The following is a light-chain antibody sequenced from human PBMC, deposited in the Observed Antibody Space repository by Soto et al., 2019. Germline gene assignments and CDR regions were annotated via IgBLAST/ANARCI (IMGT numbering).Light chain of an antibody. CDR1: SSDVGGYNY. V-gene: IGLV2-14*01. Sequence: QSALTQPASVSGSPGQSITISCTGTSSDVGGYNYVSWYQQHPGKAPKLMIYDVSNRPSGVSNRFSGSKSGNTASLTISGLQAEDEADYYCRSYTSSSTSVFGTGTKVNVL. CDR3: RSYTSSSTSV. J-gene: IGLJ1*01. CDR2: DVS.